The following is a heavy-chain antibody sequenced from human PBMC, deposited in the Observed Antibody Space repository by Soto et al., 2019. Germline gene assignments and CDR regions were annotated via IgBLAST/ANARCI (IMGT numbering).Heavy chain of an antibody. J-gene: IGHJ5*02. V-gene: IGHV3-33*01. CDR1: GFTFSSYG. CDR2: IWYDGSNK. D-gene: IGHD3-16*02. CDR3: ARDKMITFGGVIGWFDP. Sequence: QVQLVESGGGVVQPGRSLRLSCAASGFTFSSYGMHWVRQAPGKGLEWVAVIWYDGSNKYYADSVKGRFTISRDNSKNTLYLQMISLRAEDTAVYYCARDKMITFGGVIGWFDPWGQGTLVTVSS.